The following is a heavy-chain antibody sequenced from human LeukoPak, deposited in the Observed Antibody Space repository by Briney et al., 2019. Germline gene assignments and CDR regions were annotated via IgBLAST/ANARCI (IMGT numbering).Heavy chain of an antibody. D-gene: IGHD3-22*01. V-gene: IGHV3-30*02. CDR2: IRYDGSNK. CDR3: AKYPRTPNYYDSSGYFYFDY. Sequence: PGGSLRLSCAASEFTFSSYGMHWVRQAPGKGLEWVAFIRYDGSNKYYADSVKGRFTISRDNSKNTLYLQMNSLRAEDTAVYYCAKYPRTPNYYDSSGYFYFDYWGQGTLVTVSS. J-gene: IGHJ4*02. CDR1: EFTFSSYG.